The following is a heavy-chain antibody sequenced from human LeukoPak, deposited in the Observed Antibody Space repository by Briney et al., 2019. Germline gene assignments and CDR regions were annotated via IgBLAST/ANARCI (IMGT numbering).Heavy chain of an antibody. CDR1: GFTFSSLA. CDR3: AKGYYYDSSGYPRELLGGYFDY. V-gene: IGHV3-23*01. CDR2: ISGSGGST. J-gene: IGHJ4*02. Sequence: PGGSLRLSCAASGFTFSSLAMSWVRQAPGKGLEWVSAISGSGGSTYYADSVKGRFTISRDNSKNTLYLQMNSLRAEDTAVYYCAKGYYYDSSGYPRELLGGYFDYWGQGTLVTVSS. D-gene: IGHD3-22*01.